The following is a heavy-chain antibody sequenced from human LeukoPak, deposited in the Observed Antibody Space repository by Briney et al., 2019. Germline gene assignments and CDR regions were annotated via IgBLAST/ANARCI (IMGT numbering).Heavy chain of an antibody. CDR1: GGSIRSSYYY. CDR2: IYDSGST. Sequence: SETLSLTCTVSGGSIRSSYYYWGWIRQPPGKGREWIGSIYDSGSTYYNRSLKSRVAISVDPPKSRFSLKLNPVTAADTAVYYCARHYGPWGQGTLVTVSS. V-gene: IGHV4-39*01. D-gene: IGHD3-10*01. J-gene: IGHJ5*02. CDR3: ARHYGP.